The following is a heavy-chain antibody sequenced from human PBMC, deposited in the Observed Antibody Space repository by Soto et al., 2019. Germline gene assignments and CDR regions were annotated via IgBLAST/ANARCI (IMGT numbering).Heavy chain of an antibody. CDR2: IYDSGST. CDR1: GDSISSYY. Sequence: PSETLSLTCTVSGDSISSYYWSWIRQPPGKGLEWIGYIYDSGSTNYNPSLKSRVTISVDTSKNQFSLRLSSVTAADTAVYYCVRKAREAHNSAAFWGQRTLVPVSS. D-gene: IGHD2-15*01. J-gene: IGHJ4*02. CDR3: VRKAREAHNSAAF. V-gene: IGHV4-59*08.